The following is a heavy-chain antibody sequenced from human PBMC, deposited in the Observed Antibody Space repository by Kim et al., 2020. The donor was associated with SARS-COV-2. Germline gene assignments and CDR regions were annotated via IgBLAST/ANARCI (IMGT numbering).Heavy chain of an antibody. V-gene: IGHV3-9*01. CDR2: ISWNSGSI. CDR1: GFTFDDYA. D-gene: IGHD4-17*01. CDR3: AKNVGDYDYWYFDL. J-gene: IGHJ2*01. Sequence: GGSLRLSCAASGFTFDDYAMHWVRQAPGKGLEWVSGISWNSGSIGYADSVKGRFTISRDNAKNSLYLQMNSLRAEDTALYYCAKNVGDYDYWYFDLWGRGTLVTVSS.